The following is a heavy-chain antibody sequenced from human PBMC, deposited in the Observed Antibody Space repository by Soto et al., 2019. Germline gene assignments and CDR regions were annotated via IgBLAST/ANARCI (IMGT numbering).Heavy chain of an antibody. J-gene: IGHJ4*02. V-gene: IGHV4-4*02. D-gene: IGHD4-17*01. CDR1: GCSMGSSSC. Sequence: XETLSLTCAVSGCSMGSSSCWSWVRQPPVKGLEWIGEIYHSGSTNYNPSLKSRVTISVDKSKNQFSLKLSSVTAADTAVYYCARATVTRGCYFDYWGQGPLVTVSS. CDR3: ARATVTRGCYFDY. CDR2: IYHSGST.